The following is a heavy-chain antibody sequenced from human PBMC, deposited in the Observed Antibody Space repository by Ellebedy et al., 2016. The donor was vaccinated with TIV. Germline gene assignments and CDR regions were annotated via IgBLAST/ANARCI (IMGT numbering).Heavy chain of an antibody. CDR2: IIPIFGTP. CDR1: GGTFSSYA. CDR3: ARATTSAYTAYGLGF. Sequence: AASVKVSCKASGGTFSSYAINWVRQAPGQGLEWMGGIIPIFGTPHFAQKFQGRVTISADESTSTAYMEMSSLTSEDTAAYYCARATTSAYTAYGLGFWGQGTVVTVSS. V-gene: IGHV1-69*13. J-gene: IGHJ4*02. D-gene: IGHD5-12*01.